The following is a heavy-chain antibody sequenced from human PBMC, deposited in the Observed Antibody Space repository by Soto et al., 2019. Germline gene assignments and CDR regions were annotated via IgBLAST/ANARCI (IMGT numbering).Heavy chain of an antibody. D-gene: IGHD3-10*01. V-gene: IGHV3-7*05. CDR3: ARAGSENDN. CDR2: IKEDGGER. J-gene: IGHJ4*01. Sequence: EVQLVESGGGLVQPGGSLRLSCAASGFTFSNYWMTWVRQAPGKGLEWVANIKEDGGERNYVDSLKGRFTISRDNAKNSRYLQMNSLRAEDTAVYYCARAGSENDNWGQGTLVTVSS. CDR1: GFTFSNYW.